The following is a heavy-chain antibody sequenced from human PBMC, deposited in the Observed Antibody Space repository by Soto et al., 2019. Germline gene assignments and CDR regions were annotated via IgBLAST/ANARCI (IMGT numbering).Heavy chain of an antibody. J-gene: IGHJ4*02. Sequence: SLKVSCKASGGTFSSYAISWVRQAPGQGLEWMGGIIPIFGTANYAQKFQGRVTITADKSTSTAYMELSSLRSEDTAVYYCARLYYYDSSGYYSPFDYWGQGTLVTVSS. CDR3: ARLYYYDSSGYYSPFDY. V-gene: IGHV1-69*06. CDR1: GGTFSSYA. D-gene: IGHD3-22*01. CDR2: IIPIFGTA.